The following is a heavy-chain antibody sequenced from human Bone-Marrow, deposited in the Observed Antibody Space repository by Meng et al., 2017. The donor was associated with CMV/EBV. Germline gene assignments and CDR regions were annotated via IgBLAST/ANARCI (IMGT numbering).Heavy chain of an antibody. J-gene: IGHJ6*02. V-gene: IGHV6-1*01. D-gene: IGHD6-6*01. Sequence: SETLSLTCAISGDSVSINSAAWNWIRQSPSSGLEWLGRTYYRSKWYNDYAVSVKSRITINPDTSKNQFSLQLNSVTPEDTAVYYCARGGLARPIYYYYGMDVWGQGTTVTVSS. CDR3: ARGGLARPIYYYYGMDV. CDR2: TYYRSKWYN. CDR1: GDSVSINSAA.